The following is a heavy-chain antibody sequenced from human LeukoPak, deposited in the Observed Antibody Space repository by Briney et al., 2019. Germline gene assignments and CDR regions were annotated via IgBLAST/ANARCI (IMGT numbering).Heavy chain of an antibody. CDR1: GFTFSSYG. CDR2: ISYDGSNK. D-gene: IGHD2-21*02. J-gene: IGHJ4*02. CDR3: AKVRVTAMIDY. V-gene: IGHV3-30*18. Sequence: GRSLRLSCAASGFTFSSYGMHWVRQAPGKGLEGGAVISYDGSNKYYADSVKGRFTISRDNFKKTLYLQMNSLRAEDTGVYYCAKVRVTAMIDYWGQGTLVTVSS.